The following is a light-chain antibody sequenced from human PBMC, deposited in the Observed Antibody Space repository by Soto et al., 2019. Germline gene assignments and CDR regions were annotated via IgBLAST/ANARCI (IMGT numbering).Light chain of an antibody. J-gene: IGLJ2*01. V-gene: IGLV1-44*01. CDR1: SSNIGSNT. Sequence: QSVLTQPPSASGTPGQRVTISCSGSSSNIGSNTVNWYQQLPGTAPKLLIYSNNQRPSGVPDRFSGSKSGTSASLAISGLQSEDEADYYCAAWDDSLNAVVFGGGTQL. CDR2: SNN. CDR3: AAWDDSLNAVV.